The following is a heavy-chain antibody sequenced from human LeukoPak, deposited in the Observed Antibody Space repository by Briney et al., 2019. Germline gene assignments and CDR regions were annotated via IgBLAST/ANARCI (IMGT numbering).Heavy chain of an antibody. J-gene: IGHJ6*03. CDR3: ARSGRQQLVTRYYYYMDV. CDR1: GGSISNYY. Sequence: SETLSLTCTVSGGSISNYYWSWIRQPPGKGQEWIGYIYYSGSTNYNPSLKSRVTISVDTSKNQFSLKLSSVTAADTAVYYCARSGRQQLVTRYYYYMDVWGKGTTVTISS. CDR2: IYYSGST. D-gene: IGHD6-13*01. V-gene: IGHV4-59*12.